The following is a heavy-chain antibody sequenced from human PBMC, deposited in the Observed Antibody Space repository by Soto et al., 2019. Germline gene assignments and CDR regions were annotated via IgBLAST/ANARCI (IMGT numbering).Heavy chain of an antibody. V-gene: IGHV3-9*01. CDR3: AKDKAVSSSDYMDV. D-gene: IGHD3-22*01. CDR2: ISWNSGSI. CDR1: GFTFDDYA. Sequence: EVQLVESGGGLVQPGRSLRLSCAASGFTFDDYAMHWVRQAPGKGLEWVSGISWNSGSIGYADSVKGRFTISRDNAKNSLYLQMNSLRAEDTALYYCAKDKAVSSSDYMDVWGKGTTVTVSS. J-gene: IGHJ6*03.